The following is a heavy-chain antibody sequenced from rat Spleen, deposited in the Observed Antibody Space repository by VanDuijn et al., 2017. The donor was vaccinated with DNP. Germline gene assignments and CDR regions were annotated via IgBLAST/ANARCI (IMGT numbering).Heavy chain of an antibody. V-gene: IGHV1-43*01. J-gene: IGHJ1*01. CDR2: IHTGSGGT. CDR1: GYTFTSYY. Sequence: QVQLQQSGTELAKPGSSVKISCKASGYTFTSYYIGWIKQTTGQGLEYIGYIHTGSGGTNYNENFKGKATLTVDKSSSTAFLQLSSLTPDDSAVYYCASSNWGYYWYFDFWGPGTMVTVSS. CDR3: ASSNWGYYWYFDF. D-gene: IGHD5-1*01.